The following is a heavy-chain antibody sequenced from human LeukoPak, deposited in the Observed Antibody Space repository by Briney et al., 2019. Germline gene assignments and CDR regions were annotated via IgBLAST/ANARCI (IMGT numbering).Heavy chain of an antibody. CDR1: GFTFSSYA. J-gene: IGHJ4*02. D-gene: IGHD2-2*01. Sequence: PGGSLRLSCAASGFTFSSYAMNRVRQAPGKGLEWVSGLIRGGGTTHYADSVKGRFTISSDYSSNTLYLQMNSLRPEDTALYYCAKDHCSRTNCYAGPDYWGQGTLVTVSS. V-gene: IGHV3-23*01. CDR2: LIRGGGTT. CDR3: AKDHCSRTNCYAGPDY.